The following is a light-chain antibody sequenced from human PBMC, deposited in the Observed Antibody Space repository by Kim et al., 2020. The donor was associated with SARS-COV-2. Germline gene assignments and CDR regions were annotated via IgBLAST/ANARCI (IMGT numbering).Light chain of an antibody. CDR1: QSVSSN. V-gene: IGKV3-15*01. CDR2: GAF. Sequence: EIVLTQSPATLSLSPGERATLSCRASQSVSSNLAWYQQRPGQAPRLLIYGAFTRATGIPARFSGSGSGTEFTLTISSLQSEDFALYYCQQYNNWRWTFGQGTKVDIK. J-gene: IGKJ1*01. CDR3: QQYNNWRWT.